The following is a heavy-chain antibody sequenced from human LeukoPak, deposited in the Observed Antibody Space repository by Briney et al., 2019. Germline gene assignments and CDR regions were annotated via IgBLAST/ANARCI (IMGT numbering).Heavy chain of an antibody. D-gene: IGHD3-22*01. Sequence: ASVKVSCKASGYXFSGYYIHWVRHAPGQGLEWMGWINPKSGGTSYAQKFQDRVTMTRDTSISTAYMELRSLRSDDTAVYYCARDWAHYYYYDSSGYYLPRVSIDYWGQGTLVTVSS. J-gene: IGHJ4*02. CDR2: INPKSGGT. CDR3: ARDWAHYYYYDSSGYYLPRVSIDY. CDR1: GYXFSGYY. V-gene: IGHV1-2*02.